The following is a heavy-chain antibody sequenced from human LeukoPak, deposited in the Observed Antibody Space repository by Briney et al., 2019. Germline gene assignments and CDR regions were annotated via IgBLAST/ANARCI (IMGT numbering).Heavy chain of an antibody. CDR3: ARGRGWFQKYFDY. CDR2: INHSGST. V-gene: IGHV4-34*01. CDR1: GGSFSGCY. J-gene: IGHJ4*02. D-gene: IGHD6-19*01. Sequence: SETLSLTCAVYGGSFSGCYWSWIRQRPGNGLEWIGEINHSGSTNSNPSLKSRATISVDTSENQFSLKLSSVTAADTAVYYWARGRGWFQKYFDYWGQGTLVTVSS.